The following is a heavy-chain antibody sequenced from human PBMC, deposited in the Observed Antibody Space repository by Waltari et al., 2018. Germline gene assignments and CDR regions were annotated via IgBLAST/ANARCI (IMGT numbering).Heavy chain of an antibody. CDR2: IYYSGST. CDR1: GGSISSSSYY. CDR3: ARDGAPDIVVVPAAISVGY. J-gene: IGHJ4*02. D-gene: IGHD2-2*02. Sequence: QLQLQESGPGLVKPSETLSLTCTVSGGSISSSSYYWGWIRQPPGKGLEWIGSIYYSGSTYYNPSLKSRVTISVDTSKNQFSLKLSSVTAADTAVYYCARDGAPDIVVVPAAISVGYWGQGTLVTVSS. V-gene: IGHV4-39*02.